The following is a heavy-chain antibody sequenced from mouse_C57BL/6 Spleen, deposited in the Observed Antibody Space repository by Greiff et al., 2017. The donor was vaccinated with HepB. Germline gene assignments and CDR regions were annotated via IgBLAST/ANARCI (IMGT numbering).Heavy chain of an antibody. J-gene: IGHJ4*01. D-gene: IGHD1-2*01. Sequence: QVQLKEPGAELVMPGASVKLSCKASGYTFTSYWMHWVKQRPGQGLEWIGEIDPSDSYTNYNQKFKGKSTMTVDKSSSTAYMQLSSLTSEDSAVYYCATTAKGAMDYWGQGTSVTVSS. CDR3: ATTAKGAMDY. V-gene: IGHV1-69*01. CDR2: IDPSDSYT. CDR1: GYTFTSYW.